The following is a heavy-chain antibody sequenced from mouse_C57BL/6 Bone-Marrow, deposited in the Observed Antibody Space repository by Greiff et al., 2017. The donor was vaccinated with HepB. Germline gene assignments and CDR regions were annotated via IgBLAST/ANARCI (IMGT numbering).Heavy chain of an antibody. V-gene: IGHV1-54*01. D-gene: IGHD1-1*01. CDR3: ARGYYGCEY. Sequence: QVQLKQSGAELVRPGTSVKVSCKASGYAFTNYLIEWVKQRPGQGLEWIGVINPGSGGTNYNEKFKGKATLTADKSSSTAYMQLSSLTSEDSAVYFCARGYYGCEYWGQGTTLTVSS. CDR1: GYAFTNYL. CDR2: INPGSGGT. J-gene: IGHJ2*01.